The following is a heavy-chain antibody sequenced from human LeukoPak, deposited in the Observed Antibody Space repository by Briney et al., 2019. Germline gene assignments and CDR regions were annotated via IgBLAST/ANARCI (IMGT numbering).Heavy chain of an antibody. CDR1: GFIFNDYA. D-gene: IGHD7-27*01. V-gene: IGHV3-43D*03. Sequence: GGSLRLSCAVSGFIFNDYALHWVRQVPGKGLEGLSFSGWTGIGTDYGDSVKGRFTISRDDSKNSLYLQMHSLRSEDSALYYCVRSRAASLGYFDSWGQGTLVTVSS. CDR3: VRSRAASLGYFDS. CDR2: SGWTGIGT. J-gene: IGHJ4*02.